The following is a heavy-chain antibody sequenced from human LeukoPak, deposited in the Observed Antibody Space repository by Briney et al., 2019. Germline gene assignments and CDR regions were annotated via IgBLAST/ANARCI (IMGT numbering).Heavy chain of an antibody. CDR2: ISSSGSTI. V-gene: IGHV3-48*03. CDR1: GFTFGSYA. CDR3: AELGITMIGGV. D-gene: IGHD3-10*02. J-gene: IGHJ6*04. Sequence: GGSLRLSCAASGFTFGSYAMSWVRQAPGKGLEWVSYISSSGSTIYYADSVKGRFTISRDNAKNSLYLQMNSLRAEDTAVYYCAELGITMIGGVWGKGTTVTISS.